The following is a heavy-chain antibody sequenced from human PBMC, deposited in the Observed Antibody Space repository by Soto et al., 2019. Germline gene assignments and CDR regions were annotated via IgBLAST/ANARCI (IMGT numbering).Heavy chain of an antibody. CDR1: GGTFSGSC. V-gene: IGHV4-59*01. Sequence: SDTLSLLCSVSGGTFSGSCWSWFRQSPGTGLEWLGYVYYHGSTHYSPSLRNRVSIWLDTSKNEFSLRLCSVTTADTAVYSCGRSVAVPGAHIDYWGQGTQVTVSS. J-gene: IGHJ4*02. CDR2: VYYHGST. D-gene: IGHD6-19*01. CDR3: GRSVAVPGAHIDY.